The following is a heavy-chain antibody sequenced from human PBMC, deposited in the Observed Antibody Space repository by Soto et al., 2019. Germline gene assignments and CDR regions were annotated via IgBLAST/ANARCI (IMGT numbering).Heavy chain of an antibody. D-gene: IGHD2-15*01. V-gene: IGHV1-3*01. Sequence: QVQLVQSGAEVKKSGASVKVSCKASGYNFATYSMHWVRQAPGQRLEWMGWINAVNGDTKYSQKFQGRVTISTDTSASTAYMELSSATSEDTAVYYCARPLGYCVGGNCYEGSDYYGMDDWGPGTTVIVSS. J-gene: IGHJ6*02. CDR1: GYNFATYS. CDR3: ARPLGYCVGGNCYEGSDYYGMDD. CDR2: INAVNGDT.